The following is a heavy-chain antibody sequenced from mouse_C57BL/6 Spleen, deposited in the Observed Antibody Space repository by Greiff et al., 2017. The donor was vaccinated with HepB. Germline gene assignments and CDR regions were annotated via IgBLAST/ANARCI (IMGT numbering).Heavy chain of an antibody. CDR1: GYTFTSYW. Sequence: QVQLQQSGAELVRPGTSVKLSCKASGYTFTSYWMHWVKQRPGQGLEWIGVIDPSDSYTNYNQKFKGKATLTVDTSSSTAYMQLSSLTSEDSAVYYCARRNGYWYFDVWGTGTTVTVSS. CDR2: IDPSDSYT. J-gene: IGHJ1*03. CDR3: ARRNGYWYFDV. V-gene: IGHV1-59*01.